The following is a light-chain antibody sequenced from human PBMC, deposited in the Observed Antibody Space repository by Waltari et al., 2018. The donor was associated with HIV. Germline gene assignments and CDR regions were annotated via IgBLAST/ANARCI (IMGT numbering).Light chain of an antibody. CDR2: AAS. J-gene: IGKJ3*01. CDR3: QQSSDLPST. V-gene: IGKV1-39*01. Sequence: DIQMTQSPSSLSASIGDRVTITCRASQNIYHYLNWYQHEPGTPPQLLIYAASTLQSGVPSRFSASGSGTDFTLTIDNLQPEDFATYYCQQSSDLPSTFGPGTKVDLK. CDR1: QNIYHY.